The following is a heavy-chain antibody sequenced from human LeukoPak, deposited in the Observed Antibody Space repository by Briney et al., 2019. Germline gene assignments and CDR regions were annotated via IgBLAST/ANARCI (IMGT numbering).Heavy chain of an antibody. CDR3: ATCDDSRGYQLDF. J-gene: IGHJ4*02. D-gene: IGHD3-22*01. Sequence: PSETLSLTCTVSGGSINTYCWNWIRQPAGKGLEWIGRIYSSGNSHYNPSLKSRVTMSLDASKNQFSLKVKSVTVADTAVYYCATCDDSRGYQLDFWGQGTLVTVSS. CDR1: GGSINTYC. CDR2: IYSSGNS. V-gene: IGHV4-4*07.